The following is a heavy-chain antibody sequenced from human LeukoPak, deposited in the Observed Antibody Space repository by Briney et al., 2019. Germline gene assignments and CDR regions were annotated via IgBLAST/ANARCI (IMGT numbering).Heavy chain of an antibody. CDR1: GFTFSSYS. J-gene: IGHJ1*01. CDR3: ATTKQQLVLGYFQH. Sequence: GGSLRLSCAASGFTFSSYSMNWVRQAPGKGLEWVSYISSSSSTIYYADSVKGRFTISRDNAKNSLYLQMNSLGAEDTAVYYCATTKQQLVLGYFQHWGQGTLVTVSS. V-gene: IGHV3-48*01. CDR2: ISSSSSTI. D-gene: IGHD6-13*01.